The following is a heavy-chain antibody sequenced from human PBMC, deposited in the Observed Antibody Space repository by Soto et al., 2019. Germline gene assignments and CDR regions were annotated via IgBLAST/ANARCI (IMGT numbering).Heavy chain of an antibody. Sequence: PGGSLRLSCAASGFTFSSYGMHWVRQAPGKGLEWVAVIWYDGSNKYYADSVKGRFTISRDNSKNTLYLQMNSLRAEDTAVYYCARDEGYCTNGVCYRPALYGMDVWGQGTTVTSP. CDR2: IWYDGSNK. CDR3: ARDEGYCTNGVCYRPALYGMDV. CDR1: GFTFSSYG. V-gene: IGHV3-33*01. D-gene: IGHD2-8*01. J-gene: IGHJ6*02.